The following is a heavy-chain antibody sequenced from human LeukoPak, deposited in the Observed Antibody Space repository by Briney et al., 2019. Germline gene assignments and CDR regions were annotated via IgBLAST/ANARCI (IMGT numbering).Heavy chain of an antibody. CDR2: INAGNGNT. CDR1: GYTFTSYA. CDR3: ARVFTMVRGVMDY. D-gene: IGHD3-10*01. J-gene: IGHJ4*02. Sequence: ASVKVSCKASGYTFTSYAMHRVRQAPGQRLEWTGWINAGNGNTKYSQKFQGRVTITRDTSASTAYMELSSLRSEDTAVYYCARVFTMVRGVMDYWGQGTLVTVSS. V-gene: IGHV1-3*01.